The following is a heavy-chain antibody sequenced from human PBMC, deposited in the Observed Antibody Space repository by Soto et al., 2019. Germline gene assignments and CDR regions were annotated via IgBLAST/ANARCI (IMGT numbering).Heavy chain of an antibody. V-gene: IGHV3-49*04. CDR3: TRARTTTVGVAFDI. D-gene: IGHD4-17*01. CDR1: GFTFCDYA. CDR2: IRSKAYGGTT. J-gene: IGHJ3*02. Sequence: GGSVRLSCTASGFTFCDYAMSWVRQAPGKGLEWVGFIRSKAYGGTTEYAASVKGRFTISRDDSKSIAYLQMNSLKTEDTAVYYCTRARTTTVGVAFDIWGQGKMVTVSS.